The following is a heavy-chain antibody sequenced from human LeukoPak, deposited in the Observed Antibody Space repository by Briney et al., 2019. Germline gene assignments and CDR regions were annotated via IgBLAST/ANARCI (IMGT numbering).Heavy chain of an antibody. J-gene: IGHJ5*02. CDR1: GYSISSGYY. V-gene: IGHV4-38-2*02. CDR2: IYHSGST. Sequence: SETLSLTCAVSGYSISSGYYWGWIRQPPGKGLEWIGSIYHSGSTYYNPSLKSRVTISVDTSKNQFSLKLSSVTAADTAVYYCARDQHYYDSSGYNIRNWFDPWGQGTLVTVSS. CDR3: ARDQHYYDSSGYNIRNWFDP. D-gene: IGHD3-22*01.